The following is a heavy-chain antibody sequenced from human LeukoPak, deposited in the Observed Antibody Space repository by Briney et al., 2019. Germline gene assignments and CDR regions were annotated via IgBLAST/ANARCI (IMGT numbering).Heavy chain of an antibody. J-gene: IGHJ4*02. CDR2: LYSGDAT. D-gene: IGHD5-24*01. Sequence: PGGSLRLSCAAFGFTVISNYMSWVRQAPGKGLEWVSVLYSGDATHYADSVKGRFTISRDNSKNTLYLQMNSLRPEDTAVYYCARGGDGYNFMFDYWGQGTLVTVSS. CDR3: ARGGDGYNFMFDY. V-gene: IGHV3-53*01. CDR1: GFTVISNY.